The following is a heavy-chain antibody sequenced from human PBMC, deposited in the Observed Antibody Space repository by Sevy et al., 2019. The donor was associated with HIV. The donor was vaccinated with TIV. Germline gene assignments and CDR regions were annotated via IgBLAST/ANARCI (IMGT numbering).Heavy chain of an antibody. Sequence: GGSLRLSCAASEFTFSRFGMHWVRQAPGKGLEWVGVVWYDGSNEYYADSVKGRFTISRDNSKNTLYLQMNRLRAEDTAVYYCAREPTDLSCYMDLWGKGTAVTVSS. CDR2: VWYDGSNE. CDR3: AREPTDLSCYMDL. D-gene: IGHD1-26*01. CDR1: EFTFSRFG. J-gene: IGHJ6*03. V-gene: IGHV3-33*01.